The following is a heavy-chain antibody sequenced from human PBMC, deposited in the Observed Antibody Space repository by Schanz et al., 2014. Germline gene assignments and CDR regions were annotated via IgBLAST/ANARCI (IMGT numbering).Heavy chain of an antibody. CDR2: IIPVLNIA. D-gene: IGHD3-16*01. J-gene: IGHJ2*01. CDR3: VRVPSRDVSFEL. CDR1: GGTFSSYT. V-gene: IGHV1-69*02. Sequence: QLQLVQSGAEVKKPGSSVKVSCKLSGGTFSSYTISWMRQAPGQGLEWMGKIIPVLNIATYAQRFQGRVSITADTSANTAYMELRSLRSDDTAHYYCVRVPSRDVSFELWGRGTLVTVSS.